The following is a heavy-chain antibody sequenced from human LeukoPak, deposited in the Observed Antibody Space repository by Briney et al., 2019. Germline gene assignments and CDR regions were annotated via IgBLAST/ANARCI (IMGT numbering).Heavy chain of an antibody. J-gene: IGHJ3*02. CDR1: GGSISNYY. V-gene: IGHV4-59*08. CDR2: IYYSGST. CDR3: ARVDYGGNSDAFDI. Sequence: SETLSLTCTVSGGSISNYYWSWIRQPPGKGLEWIGYIYYSGSTNYNPSLKSRLTISVDTSKNQFSLRLSSVTAADTAVYYCARVDYGGNSDAFDIWGQGTMVTVSS. D-gene: IGHD4-23*01.